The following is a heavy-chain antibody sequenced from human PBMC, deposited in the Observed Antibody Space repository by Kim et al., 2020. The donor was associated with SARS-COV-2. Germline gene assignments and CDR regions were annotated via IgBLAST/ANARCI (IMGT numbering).Heavy chain of an antibody. J-gene: IGHJ3*01. Sequence: KYYADSGKGRFTIARDNSQNTLSLQMDSLRPEDTAIYYCARENNAFDVWGQGTLVTVSP. CDR2: K. CDR3: ARENNAFDV. V-gene: IGHV3-30*01.